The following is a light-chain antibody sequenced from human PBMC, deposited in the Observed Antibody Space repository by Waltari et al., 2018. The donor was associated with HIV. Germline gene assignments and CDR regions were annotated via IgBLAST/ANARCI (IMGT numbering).Light chain of an antibody. CDR1: PNIGNY. Sequence: AIRLTQSPSSFSASTGDRVTITCRASPNIGNYLAWYQHKQGSAPRLLIYGSSTLQKGVASRFSGSASGTNFTLTISCLQSEDFATFSCHQYHRYPQTFGQGTRVEMK. J-gene: IGKJ1*01. CDR3: HQYHRYPQT. CDR2: GSS. V-gene: IGKV1-8*01.